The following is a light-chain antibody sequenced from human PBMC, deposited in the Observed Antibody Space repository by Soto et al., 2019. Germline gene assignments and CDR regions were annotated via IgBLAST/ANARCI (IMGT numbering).Light chain of an antibody. V-gene: IGLV1-40*01. Sequence: QSVLTQPPSVSGAPGQRVTISCTGSSSNIGAGYDVHWYQQLPGTAPKLLIYGNSNRPSGVPDRFSGSKSGTSASLAITGLQAEDEADYYCAAWDESLSGPVFGGGTKLTVL. J-gene: IGLJ3*02. CDR1: SSNIGAGYD. CDR2: GNS. CDR3: AAWDESLSGPV.